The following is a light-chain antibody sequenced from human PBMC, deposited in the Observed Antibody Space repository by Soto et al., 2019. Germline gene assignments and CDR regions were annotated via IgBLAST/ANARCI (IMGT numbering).Light chain of an antibody. CDR2: EAS. CDR3: QQYHSYAHT. CDR1: QVIEKY. Sequence: DMQMTQAPSTLYESVGDRVTITCRASQVIEKYLAWYRQKPGKVPKLLIYEASSLQSGVPSRFSGSGSGTEFTLTISSLHPDDIATYYCQQYHSYAHTFGQGTKV. J-gene: IGKJ1*01. V-gene: IGKV1-27*01.